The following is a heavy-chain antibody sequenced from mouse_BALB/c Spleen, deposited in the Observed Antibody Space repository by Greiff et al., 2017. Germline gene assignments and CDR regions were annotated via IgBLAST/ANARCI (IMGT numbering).Heavy chain of an antibody. CDR3: ARSFDYDVAWFAY. V-gene: IGHV1S29*02. D-gene: IGHD2-4*01. J-gene: IGHJ3*01. Sequence: EVQLQQSGPELVKPGASVKISCKASGYTFTDYNMHWVKQSHGKSLEWIGYIYPYNGGTGYNQKFKSKATLTVDNSSSTAYMELRSLTSEDSAVYYCARSFDYDVAWFAYWGQGTLVTVSA. CDR1: GYTFTDYN. CDR2: IYPYNGGT.